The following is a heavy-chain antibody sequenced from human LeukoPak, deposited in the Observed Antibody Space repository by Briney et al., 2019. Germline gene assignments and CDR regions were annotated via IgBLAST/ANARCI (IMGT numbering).Heavy chain of an antibody. J-gene: IGHJ4*02. CDR2: INPNSGGT. Sequence: ASVKVSCKASGYTSTRYYMHWVRRAPGQGLEWMGRINPNSGGTNYAQKFQGRVTMTRDTSVSTAYMELSRLRSDDTAVYYCARGALMNDYWGQGTLVTVSS. CDR1: GYTSTRYY. V-gene: IGHV1-2*06. CDR3: ARGALMNDY.